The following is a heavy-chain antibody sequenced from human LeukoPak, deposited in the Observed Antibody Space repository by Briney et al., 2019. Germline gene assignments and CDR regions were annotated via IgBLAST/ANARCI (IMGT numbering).Heavy chain of an antibody. D-gene: IGHD6-19*01. CDR3: ARERASGYSSGWGDY. CDR1: GYSISSGYY. J-gene: IGHJ4*02. V-gene: IGHV4-38-2*02. CDR2: IYHSGST. Sequence: SETLSLTCTVSGYSISSGYYWGWIRQPPGKGLEWIGSIYHSGSTYYNPSLKSRVTISVDTSKNQFSLKLSSVTAADTAVYYCARERASGYSSGWGDYRGQGTLVTVSS.